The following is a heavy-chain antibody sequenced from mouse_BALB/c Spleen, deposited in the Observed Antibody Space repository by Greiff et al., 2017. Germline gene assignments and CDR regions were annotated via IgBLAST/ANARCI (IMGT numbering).Heavy chain of an antibody. CDR2: INPYNGDT. CDR3: ARSTYYGNCAWFAY. V-gene: IGHV1-20*02. Sequence: VQLQQSGPELVKPGASVKISCKASGYSFTGYFMNWVMQSHGKSLEWIGRINPYNGDTFYNQKFKGKATLTVDKSSSTAHMELRSLASEDSAVYYCARSTYYGNCAWFAYWGQGTLVTVSA. J-gene: IGHJ3*01. D-gene: IGHD2-10*01. CDR1: GYSFTGYF.